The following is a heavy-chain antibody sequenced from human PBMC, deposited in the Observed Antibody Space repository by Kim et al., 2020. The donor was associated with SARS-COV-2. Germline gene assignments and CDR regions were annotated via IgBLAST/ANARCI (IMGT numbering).Heavy chain of an antibody. V-gene: IGHV3-23*01. CDR1: GFPFNSYA. CDR3: AKFHTSTIQTSAGQGPY. CDR2: ISGSGRTT. D-gene: IGHD5-12*01. Sequence: GGSLRLSCAASGFPFNSYAMSWVRQSPGKGLEWVSTISGSGRTTYYADSVKGRFTISRDNSKNTLYLQMNSLRAEDTAVYYCAKFHTSTIQTSAGQGPYWGQGTLVTVSS. J-gene: IGHJ4*02.